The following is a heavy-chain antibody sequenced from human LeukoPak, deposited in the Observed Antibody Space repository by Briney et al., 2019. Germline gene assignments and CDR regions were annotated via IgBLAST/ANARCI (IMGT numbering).Heavy chain of an antibody. CDR2: INSDGSST. V-gene: IGHV3-74*01. J-gene: IGHJ4*02. Sequence: GGSLRLSCAASGFTFSSYWMHWVRQAPGKGLVWVSRINSDGSSTNYADSVKGRFTLSRDNSKNTLYLQMNSLRAEDTAVYYCAKVEGYYYGSGSYPSDWGQGTLVTVSS. D-gene: IGHD3-10*01. CDR3: AKVEGYYYGSGSYPSD. CDR1: GFTFSSYW.